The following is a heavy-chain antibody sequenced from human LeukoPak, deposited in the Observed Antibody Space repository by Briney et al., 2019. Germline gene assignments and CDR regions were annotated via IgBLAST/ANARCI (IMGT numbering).Heavy chain of an antibody. CDR1: GFTFSSYS. CDR3: ARDNTATEYFQH. CDR2: ISASSGYI. D-gene: IGHD5-18*01. V-gene: IGHV3-21*01. J-gene: IGHJ1*01. Sequence: GGSLRLSCAASGFTFSSYSMNWVRQAPGKGLEWVSYISASSGYISYPDSVKGRFTISRDNAKNSLYLQMNSLRVEDTAVYYCARDNTATEYFQHWGQGTLVTVSS.